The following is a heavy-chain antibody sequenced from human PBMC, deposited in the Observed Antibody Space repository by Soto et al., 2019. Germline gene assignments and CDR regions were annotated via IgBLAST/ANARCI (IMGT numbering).Heavy chain of an antibody. CDR1: GGSISSGDYY. Sequence: QVHLQESGPGLVKSSQTLSLTCSVSGGSISSGDYYWNWIRQHPEKALEWIGYISYSGHTYYNPSVRSRVTISEDTSKNPFSLSLSSVTAADTAVYYCAGGRYCSNGVCYFLDTWGQGTLVTVSS. CDR3: AGGRYCSNGVCYFLDT. V-gene: IGHV4-31*03. D-gene: IGHD2-8*01. J-gene: IGHJ5*02. CDR2: ISYSGHT.